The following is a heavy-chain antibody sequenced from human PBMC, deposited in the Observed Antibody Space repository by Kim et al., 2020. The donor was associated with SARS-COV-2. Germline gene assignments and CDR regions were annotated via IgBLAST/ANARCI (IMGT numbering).Heavy chain of an antibody. CDR3: ARHKYSYVDY. CDR1: GGSVSGYY. Sequence: SETLSLTCAVSGGSVSGYYWSWIRQTPGKGLEWIAYIYYTGSSEYNPSLKSRGTISVDTSKNQVALKVTSVTAADTAVYYCARHKYSYVDYWGQGTPVT. J-gene: IGHJ4*02. D-gene: IGHD5-18*01. V-gene: IGHV4-59*08. CDR2: IYYTGSS.